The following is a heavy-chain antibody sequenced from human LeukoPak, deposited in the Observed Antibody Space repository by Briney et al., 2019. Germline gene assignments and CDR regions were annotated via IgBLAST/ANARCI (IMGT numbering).Heavy chain of an antibody. D-gene: IGHD3-10*01. V-gene: IGHV4-38-2*01. CDR3: ARRSDVLLWFGELFSAFDI. CDR2: IYLRGST. Sequence: SETLSLTRAVSGYSLSSGYYWGWIRQPPGKGLEWIGSIYLRGSTYSNPSLKSRVTISVDTSKNQFSLKLSSVTAADTAVYYCARRSDVLLWFGELFSAFDIWGQGTMVTVSS. CDR1: GYSLSSGYY. J-gene: IGHJ3*02.